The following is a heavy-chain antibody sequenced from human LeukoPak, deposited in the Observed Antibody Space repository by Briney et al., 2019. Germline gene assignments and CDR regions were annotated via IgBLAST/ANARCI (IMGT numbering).Heavy chain of an antibody. Sequence: PSETLSLTCTVSGGSISSYYWSWIRQPPGKGLEWIGYIYYSGSTNYNPSLKSRVTISVDTSKNQFSLKLSSVTAADTAVYYCARHRRSSVEMATIPRYYFDYWGQGTLVTVSS. CDR2: IYYSGST. D-gene: IGHD5-24*01. CDR1: GGSISSYY. V-gene: IGHV4-59*08. J-gene: IGHJ4*02. CDR3: ARHRRSSVEMATIPRYYFDY.